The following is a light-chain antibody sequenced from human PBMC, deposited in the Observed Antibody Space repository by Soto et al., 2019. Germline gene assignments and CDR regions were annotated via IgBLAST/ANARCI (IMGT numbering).Light chain of an antibody. Sequence: DIPMTQSPTSLYASVGDIVNSTCRASQNINNFLNCYQQKSGKAPKLLIYIASTLESGVPSMVSGSGSGTDFTLTISSLQPEDFATYYCQQSYSTPRTFGQGTKVDVK. V-gene: IGKV1-39*01. J-gene: IGKJ1*01. CDR1: QNINNF. CDR3: QQSYSTPRT. CDR2: IAS.